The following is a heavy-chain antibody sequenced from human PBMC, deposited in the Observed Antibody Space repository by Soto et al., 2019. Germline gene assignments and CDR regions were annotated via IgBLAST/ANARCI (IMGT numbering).Heavy chain of an antibody. V-gene: IGHV4-31*03. D-gene: IGHD3-16*02. CDR3: ARRSQMSTFGGIIVQNWFDP. CDR2: IYFSGST. CDR1: GGSIGSGSYY. Sequence: SETLSLTCTVSGGSIGSGSYYWSWIRQHPGKGLEWIGYIYFSGSTYYNPSLKSRVTISEDTSKNQFSLRLSSVTAAETAVYYCARRSQMSTFGGIIVQNWFDPWGLGTLVTVSS. J-gene: IGHJ5*02.